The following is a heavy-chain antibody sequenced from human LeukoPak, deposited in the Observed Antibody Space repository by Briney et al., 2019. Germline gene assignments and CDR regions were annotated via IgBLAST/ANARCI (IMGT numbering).Heavy chain of an antibody. CDR1: GYTFTGYY. CDR3: ARDVRYCSSTSCYELDY. V-gene: IGHV1-2*02. J-gene: IGHJ4*02. D-gene: IGHD2-2*01. Sequence: ASVKVSCKASGYTFTGYYMHWVRQDPGQGREWMGCINPNSGGTNYAQKLQGRVTMTTDTSTSTAYMELRSLRSDDTAVYYCARDVRYCSSTSCYELDYWGQGTLVTVSS. CDR2: INPNSGGT.